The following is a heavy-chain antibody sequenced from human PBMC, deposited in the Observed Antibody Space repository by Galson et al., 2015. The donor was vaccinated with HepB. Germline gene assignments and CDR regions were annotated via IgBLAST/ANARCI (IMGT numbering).Heavy chain of an antibody. J-gene: IGHJ4*02. CDR3: ASAVATLAYCGGDCYSFDY. CDR1: GYTFTGYY. D-gene: IGHD2-21*02. CDR2: INPNSGGT. V-gene: IGHV1-2*06. Sequence: SVKVSCKASGYTFTGYYMHWVRQAPGQGLEWMGRINPNSGGTNYAQKFQGRVIMTRDTSISTAYMELSRLRSDDTAVYYCASAVATLAYCGGDCYSFDYWGQGTLVTVSS.